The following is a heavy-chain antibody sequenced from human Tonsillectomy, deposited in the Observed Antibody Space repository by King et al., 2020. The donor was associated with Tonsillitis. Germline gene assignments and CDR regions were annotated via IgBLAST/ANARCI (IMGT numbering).Heavy chain of an antibody. V-gene: IGHV4-59*01. CDR1: GDSISDYY. CDR3: ARAKEFDWALGY. CDR2: IYYSGSA. D-gene: IGHD3-9*01. J-gene: IGHJ4*02. Sequence: VQLQESGPGLVRPSETLSLTCTVSGDSISDYYWSWIRQPPGKGLEWIGYIYYSGSAKYNPSLKSRLSISIDTSKNQLSLKLTSVTAADTAVYFCARAKEFDWALGYWGQGTLVTVSS.